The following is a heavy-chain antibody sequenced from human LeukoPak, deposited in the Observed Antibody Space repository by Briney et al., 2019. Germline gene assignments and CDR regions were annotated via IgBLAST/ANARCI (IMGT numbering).Heavy chain of an antibody. V-gene: IGHV3-7*01. Sequence: GGSLRLSYAASGFTFSSYWMSWVRQAPGKGREGVANIKLDGSEKYYVDPVKGRFTSSRDNAKNSLYLQMNSLRAEDTAVYYCARGGEYSSSPWSERDVWGQGTTVTVSS. D-gene: IGHD6-6*01. J-gene: IGHJ6*02. CDR3: ARGGEYSSSPWSERDV. CDR1: GFTFSSYW. CDR2: IKLDGSEK.